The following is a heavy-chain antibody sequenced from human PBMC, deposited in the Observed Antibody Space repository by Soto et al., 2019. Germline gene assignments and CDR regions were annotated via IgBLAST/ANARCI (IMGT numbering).Heavy chain of an antibody. D-gene: IGHD2-15*01. V-gene: IGHV1-69*01. Sequence: QVQLVQSGAEVKKPGSSVKVSCKASGGTFSSYAISWVRQAPGQGLEWMGGIIPIFGIANYAQKFQGRVTITADESTSTAYIELSSLRSEDTAVYYCARGVGTYCSGGSCYSGSWFDPWGQGTLVTVSS. CDR2: IIPIFGIA. J-gene: IGHJ5*02. CDR3: ARGVGTYCSGGSCYSGSWFDP. CDR1: GGTFSSYA.